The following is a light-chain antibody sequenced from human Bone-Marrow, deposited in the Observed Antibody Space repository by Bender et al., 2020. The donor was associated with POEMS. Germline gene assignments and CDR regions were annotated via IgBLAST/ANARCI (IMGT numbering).Light chain of an antibody. J-gene: IGLJ1*01. Sequence: QSALTQPASVSGSPGQSIAISCSGSSSNVGNYNFVSWYQQYPGKAPKVMIYEVTKRPSGVPHRFSGSKSGNTASLTVSGLQADDEADYYCCSYAGSSYVFGSGTQVTVL. CDR2: EVT. V-gene: IGLV2-23*02. CDR3: CSYAGSSYV. CDR1: SSNVGNYNF.